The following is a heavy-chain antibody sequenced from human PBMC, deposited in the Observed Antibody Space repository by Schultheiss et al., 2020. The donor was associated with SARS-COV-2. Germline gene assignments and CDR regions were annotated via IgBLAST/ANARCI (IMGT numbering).Heavy chain of an antibody. CDR3: ARHHPVGATIPAPLDY. J-gene: IGHJ4*02. CDR2: ISPYNGNT. D-gene: IGHD1-26*01. Sequence: ASVKVSCKASGYSFTTYGITWVRQDPGQGLEWMGWISPYNGNTFYAQKLQGRVIMTTDTSTSTAYMELRSLRSDDTAVYYCARHHPVGATIPAPLDYWGQGTLVTVSS. V-gene: IGHV1-18*04. CDR1: GYSFTTYG.